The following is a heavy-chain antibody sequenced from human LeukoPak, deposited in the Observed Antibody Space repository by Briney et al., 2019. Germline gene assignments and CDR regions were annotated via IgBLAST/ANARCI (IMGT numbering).Heavy chain of an antibody. J-gene: IGHJ4*02. CDR3: ARSSTKTNGFDY. Sequence: SETLSLTCTVSGGSISTYYWSWIRQPPGKGLEWIGYIYYSGSTNYSPSLQSRVTISVDTSRNQFSLRLISVTTADTAMYYCARSSTKTNGFDYWGQGTLVTVSS. CDR2: IYYSGST. D-gene: IGHD2-8*01. V-gene: IGHV4-59*01. CDR1: GGSISTYY.